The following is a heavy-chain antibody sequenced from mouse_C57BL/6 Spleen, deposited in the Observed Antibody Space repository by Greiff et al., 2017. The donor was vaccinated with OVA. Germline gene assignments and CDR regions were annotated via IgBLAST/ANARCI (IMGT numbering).Heavy chain of an antibody. V-gene: IGHV1-52*01. D-gene: IGHD1-1*01. J-gene: IGHJ2*01. CDR2: IDPSDSET. CDR3: ARVYYYGSSYYFDY. CDR1: GYTFTSYW. Sequence: VQLQQSGAELVRPGSSVKLSCKASGYTFTSYWMHWVKHRPIQGLEWIGNIDPSDSETHYNQKFKDKATLTVDKSSSTAYMQLSSLTSEDSAVYYCARVYYYGSSYYFDYWGQGTTLTVSS.